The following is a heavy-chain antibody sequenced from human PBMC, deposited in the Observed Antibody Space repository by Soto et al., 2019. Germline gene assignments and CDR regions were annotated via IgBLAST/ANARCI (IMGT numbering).Heavy chain of an antibody. D-gene: IGHD2-2*01. CDR2: IYSGGST. V-gene: IGHV3-53*01. Sequence: GGSLRLSCAASGFTVSSNYMSWVRQAPGKGLEWVSVIYSGGSTYYADSVKGRFTISRHNSKNTLYLQMNSLRAEDTAVYYCAKDSTPRIFQAPHAFDIWGQGTMVTVSS. CDR3: AKDSTPRIFQAPHAFDI. J-gene: IGHJ3*02. CDR1: GFTVSSNY.